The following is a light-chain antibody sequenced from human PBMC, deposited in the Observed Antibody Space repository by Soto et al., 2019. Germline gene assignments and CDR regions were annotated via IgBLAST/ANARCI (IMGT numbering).Light chain of an antibody. CDR2: AAS. CDR3: QQSYSTPPT. CDR1: QSISSY. J-gene: IGKJ5*01. V-gene: IGKV1-39*01. Sequence: DIQMTQSPSSVSESVGDRVIITCRASQSISSYLNWYQQKPGKAPKLLIYAASSLQSGVPSRFSGSGSGTDFTLTISSLQPEDFATYYCQQSYSTPPTFGQGTRLEI.